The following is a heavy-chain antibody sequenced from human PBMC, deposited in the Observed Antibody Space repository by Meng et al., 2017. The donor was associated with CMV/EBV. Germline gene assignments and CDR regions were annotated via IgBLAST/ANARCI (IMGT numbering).Heavy chain of an antibody. CDR1: GFIVSDYS. V-gene: IGHV3-11*01. CDR2: ITSSGRTK. Sequence: GESLKISCAASGFIVSDYSMSWIRQAPGKGLEWVSYITSSGRTKYCADSVKGRFTISRDNAKNSLYLQMNSLRAEDTALYYCARDLPSDPSLAPIGLDYWGQGTLVTVSS. J-gene: IGHJ4*02. D-gene: IGHD5-12*01. CDR3: ARDLPSDPSLAPIGLDY.